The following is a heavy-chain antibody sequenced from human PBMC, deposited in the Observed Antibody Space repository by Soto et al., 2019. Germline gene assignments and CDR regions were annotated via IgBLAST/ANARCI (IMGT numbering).Heavy chain of an antibody. CDR1: GFTFSSFA. D-gene: IGHD3-3*01. CDR2: ISHDGRIE. CDR3: ARDGLPDDFRSGGYWFDP. Sequence: QVHLVESGGGVVQPGRSLRLSCAASGFTFSSFALHWVRQAPGEGLEWVALISHDGRIENYADSVKGRFIISRDNSKNTVYMQRDSLRLEDTGVYYCARDGLPDDFRSGGYWFDPWGQGTQVTVSS. J-gene: IGHJ5*02. V-gene: IGHV3-30-3*01.